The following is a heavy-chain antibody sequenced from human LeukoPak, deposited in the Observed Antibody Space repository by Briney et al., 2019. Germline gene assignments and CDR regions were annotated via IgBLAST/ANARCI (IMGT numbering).Heavy chain of an antibody. Sequence: GGSLRLSCAASGFTFSSYGMHWVRQAPGKGLEWVAVISYDGSDKNYADSVKGRFTISRDNSKNTLYLQMNSLRAEDTAVYYCVYDSSGYYYTPGDYWGQGTLVTVSS. CDR1: GFTFSSYG. J-gene: IGHJ4*02. CDR3: VYDSSGYYYTPGDY. V-gene: IGHV3-30*18. D-gene: IGHD3-22*01. CDR2: ISYDGSDK.